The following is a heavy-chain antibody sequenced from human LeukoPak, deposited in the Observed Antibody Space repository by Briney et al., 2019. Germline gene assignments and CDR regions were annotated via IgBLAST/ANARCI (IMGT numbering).Heavy chain of an antibody. CDR1: GYSISSGYY. CDR3: ARTLAAAGPGGFDY. Sequence: SETLSLTCTVSGYSISSGYYWGWIRQPPGKGLEWIGSIYHSGSTYYNPSLKSRVTISVDTSKNQFSLKLSSVTAADTAVYYCARTLAAAGPGGFDYWGQGTLVTVSS. J-gene: IGHJ4*02. CDR2: IYHSGST. V-gene: IGHV4-38-2*02. D-gene: IGHD6-13*01.